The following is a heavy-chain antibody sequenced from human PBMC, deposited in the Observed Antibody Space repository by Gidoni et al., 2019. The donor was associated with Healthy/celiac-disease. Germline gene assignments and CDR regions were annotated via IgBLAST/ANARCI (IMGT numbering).Heavy chain of an antibody. D-gene: IGHD2-2*02. CDR1: GFTLSSHA. V-gene: IGHV3-30*04. J-gene: IGHJ6*02. Sequence: VHLLESGGGVVQPGRPLRLSCAASGFTLSSHAMHWVRQAPGKWLEWGADISYDGMHTYYADSVKGRFTISRDNSKNTLYLQMSSLRIEDTAVFYCARGAAIGYYYGMDVWGQGITVTVSS. CDR2: ISYDGMHT. CDR3: ARGAAIGYYYGMDV.